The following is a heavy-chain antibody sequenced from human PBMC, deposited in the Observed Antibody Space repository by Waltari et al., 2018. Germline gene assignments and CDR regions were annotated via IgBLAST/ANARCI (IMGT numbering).Heavy chain of an antibody. J-gene: IGHJ6*03. V-gene: IGHV1-24*01. CDR2: FNPEDGEI. Sequence: QVQLEQSGAEVKKPGASMKVSCKVSGYALSELSMHWVRQAPGEGLEWMGGFNPEDGEIIYAQKFRGRGTMTEDTSTETVYMDLSSLRSEDTAVYYCARVFSVGATSYYYYYMDVWGKGTTVTVSS. CDR1: GYALSELS. CDR3: ARVFSVGATSYYYYYMDV. D-gene: IGHD1-26*01.